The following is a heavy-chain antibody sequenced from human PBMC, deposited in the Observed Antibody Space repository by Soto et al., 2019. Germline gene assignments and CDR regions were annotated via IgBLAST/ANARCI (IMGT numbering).Heavy chain of an antibody. J-gene: IGHJ6*02. Sequence: SVKVSCKASVFTFTSSAVQWVRQARGQRLEWVGWIVVGSGNTNYAQKFQERVTITRDMSTSTAYMELSSLRSEDTAVYYCAADASVVTMVRGVKTYYYYGMDVWGQGPTVTVSS. V-gene: IGHV1-58*01. D-gene: IGHD3-10*01. CDR2: IVVGSGNT. CDR1: VFTFTSSA. CDR3: AADASVVTMVRGVKTYYYYGMDV.